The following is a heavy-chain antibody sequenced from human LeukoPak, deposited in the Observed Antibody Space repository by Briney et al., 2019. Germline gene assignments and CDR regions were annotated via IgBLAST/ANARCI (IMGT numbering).Heavy chain of an antibody. J-gene: IGHJ4*02. CDR3: ARVNSGYFDY. V-gene: IGHV3-7*01. CDR1: GFTLSSYW. CDR2: IKQDGSEK. D-gene: IGHD6-19*01. Sequence: PGGSLRLSCAASGFTLSSYWMSWVRQAPGKGLEWVANIKQDGSEKYYVDSVKGRFTISRDNAKNSLYLQMNSLRAEDTAVYYCARVNSGYFDYWGQGTLVTVSS.